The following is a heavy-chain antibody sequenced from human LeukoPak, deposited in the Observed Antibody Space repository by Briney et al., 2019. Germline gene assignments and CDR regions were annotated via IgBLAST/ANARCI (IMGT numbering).Heavy chain of an antibody. V-gene: IGHV3-30*02. CDR3: AKDFRHCSGGSCPGYY. D-gene: IGHD2-15*01. Sequence: PGGSLRLSCAASGFTFSSYGMHWVRQAPGKGLEWVAFIRYDGSNKYYADSVKGRFTISRDNSKNTLYLQMNSLRAEDTAVYYCAKDFRHCSGGSCPGYYWGQGTLVTVSS. J-gene: IGHJ4*02. CDR1: GFTFSSYG. CDR2: IRYDGSNK.